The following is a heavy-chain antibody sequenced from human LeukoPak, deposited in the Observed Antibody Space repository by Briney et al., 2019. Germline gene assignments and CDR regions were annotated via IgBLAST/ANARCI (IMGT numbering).Heavy chain of an antibody. J-gene: IGHJ3*02. V-gene: IGHV1-2*02. CDR1: VYTFTGYY. Sequence: ASVKVSCMASVYTFTGYYMHCVRQAPGQGLEGVGWINPNSGGTNYAQKFQGRVTMTRDTSISTDYMELSRLRSDDTAVYYCARGGPAMEWLLGEAFDIWGQGTMVTVSS. CDR3: ARGGPAMEWLLGEAFDI. D-gene: IGHD3-3*01. CDR2: INPNSGGT.